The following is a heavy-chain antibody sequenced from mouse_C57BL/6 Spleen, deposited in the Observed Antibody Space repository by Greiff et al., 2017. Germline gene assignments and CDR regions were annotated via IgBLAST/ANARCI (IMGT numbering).Heavy chain of an antibody. V-gene: IGHV14-2*01. Sequence: VQLQQSGAELVKPGASVKLSCTASGFNIKDYYMHWVKQRTEQGLEWIGRIAPEDGETKYAPKFPGKATITADTSSNTAYLQLSSLTSEDTAVYYCARELGGYWGKGTTLTVSS. CDR1: GFNIKDYY. D-gene: IGHD4-1*01. CDR2: IAPEDGET. CDR3: ARELGGY. J-gene: IGHJ2*01.